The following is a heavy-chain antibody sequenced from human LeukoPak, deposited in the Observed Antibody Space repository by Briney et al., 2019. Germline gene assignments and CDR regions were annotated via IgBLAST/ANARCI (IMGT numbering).Heavy chain of an antibody. V-gene: IGHV1-2*02. CDR1: GYTFTGYY. D-gene: IGHD1-14*01. J-gene: IGHJ5*02. CDR2: INPNSGGT. Sequence: ASVKVSCKASGYTFTGYYMHWVRQAPGQGLEWMGWINPNSGGTNYAQKFQGRVTMTEDTSTDTAYMELSSLRSEDTAVYYCATAQTGMGNWFDPWGQGTLVTVSS. CDR3: ATAQTGMGNWFDP.